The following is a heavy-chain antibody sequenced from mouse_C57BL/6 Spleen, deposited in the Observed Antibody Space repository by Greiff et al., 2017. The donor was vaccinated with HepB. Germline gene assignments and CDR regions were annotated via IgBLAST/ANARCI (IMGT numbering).Heavy chain of an antibody. CDR1: GFSLTSYC. J-gene: IGHJ1*03. CDR3: ARTVATGYFDV. CDR2: IWSGGST. Sequence: QVQLQQSGPGLVQPSQSLSITCTVSGFSLTSYCVHWVRQSPGKGLEWLGVIWSGGSTDYNAAFISRLGISKDNSKSQVFFKMNSLQADDTAIYYCARTVATGYFDVWGTGTTVTVSS. D-gene: IGHD1-1*02. V-gene: IGHV2-2*01.